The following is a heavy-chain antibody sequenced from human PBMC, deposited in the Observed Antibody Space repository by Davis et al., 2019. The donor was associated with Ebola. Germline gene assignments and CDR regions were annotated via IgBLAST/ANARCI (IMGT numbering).Heavy chain of an antibody. CDR2: ISTYGTTI. Sequence: PGGSLRLSCAASGFTFSDYYMSWIRQAPGKGLEWLSYISTYGTTIYYGDSVKGRFTTSRDNAKNSLYLQMHSLRPKDTAVYYCARGERRYYDYNGMDVWGQGTTVTVSS. CDR3: ARGERRYYDYNGMDV. CDR1: GFTFSDYY. V-gene: IGHV3-11*01. D-gene: IGHD1-1*01. J-gene: IGHJ6*02.